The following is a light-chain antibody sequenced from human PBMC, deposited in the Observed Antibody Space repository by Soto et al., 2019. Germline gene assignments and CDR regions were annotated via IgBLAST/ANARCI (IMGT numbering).Light chain of an antibody. Sequence: QTVVTQEPSFSVSPGGTVTLTCGLTSGSVSTRNYPSWYQQIPGQAPRTLIYNTNTRSSGVPDRFSGSILGNKAALTITGAQAEDESDYYCGLYVGSGIHWVFGGGTKLTVL. V-gene: IGLV8-61*01. CDR1: SGSVSTRNY. CDR2: NTN. J-gene: IGLJ3*02. CDR3: GLYVGSGIHWV.